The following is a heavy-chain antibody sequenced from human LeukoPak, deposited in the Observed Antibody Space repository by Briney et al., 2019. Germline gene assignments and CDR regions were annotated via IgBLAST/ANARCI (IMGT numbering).Heavy chain of an antibody. V-gene: IGHV1-46*01. D-gene: IGHD3-10*01. CDR2: INPSGGST. CDR3: ARVGDLWFGDDGVDV. CDR1: GYTFTSYY. J-gene: IGHJ6*02. Sequence: ASVKVSCKASGYTFTSYYMHWVRQAPGQGLEWMEIINPSGGSTSYAQKFQGRVTMTRDTSTSTVYMELSSLRSEDTAVYYCARVGDLWFGDDGVDVWGQGTTVTVSS.